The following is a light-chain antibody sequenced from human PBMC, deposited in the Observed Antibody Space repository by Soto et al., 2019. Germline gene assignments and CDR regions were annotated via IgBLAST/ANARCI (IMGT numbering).Light chain of an antibody. Sequence: QSVLTQPASVSGSPGQSITISCTGTSSDVGGYNYISWYQQHPGKAPKFIIYDVRNRPSGVSNRFSGSRSGNTASLTISGLRAEDEADYYCSSYTSSNTVIFGGGTKLTVL. CDR2: DVR. V-gene: IGLV2-14*03. CDR3: SSYTSSNTVI. J-gene: IGLJ2*01. CDR1: SSDVGGYNY.